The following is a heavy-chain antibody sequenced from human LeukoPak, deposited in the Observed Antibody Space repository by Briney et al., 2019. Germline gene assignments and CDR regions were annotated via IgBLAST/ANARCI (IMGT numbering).Heavy chain of an antibody. CDR1: GFTFSSYA. CDR2: MSGSGSHI. CDR3: ATLQSLGW. D-gene: IGHD5-24*01. J-gene: IGHJ4*02. V-gene: IGHV3-23*01. Sequence: GGSLRLSCAASGFTFSSYAMTWVRQAPGKGLEWVSSMSGSGSHIYYTDSVKGRFTISRDNSKNTLYVQMNSLRAEDTAVYYCATLQSLGWWGQGTLVTVSS.